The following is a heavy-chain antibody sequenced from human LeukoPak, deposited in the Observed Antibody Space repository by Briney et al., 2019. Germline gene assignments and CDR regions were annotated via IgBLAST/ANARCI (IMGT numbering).Heavy chain of an antibody. D-gene: IGHD3-10*01. CDR1: GFTFSSYG. Sequence: GRSLRLSCAASGFTFSSYGMHWVRQAPGKGLEWVAVISYDGSNKYYADSVKGRFTISRDNSKNTLYLQMNSLRAEDTAVYYCAEGYSWYYYGSGSFLPDAFDIWGQGTMVTVSS. CDR2: ISYDGSNK. J-gene: IGHJ3*02. V-gene: IGHV3-30*18. CDR3: AEGYSWYYYGSGSFLPDAFDI.